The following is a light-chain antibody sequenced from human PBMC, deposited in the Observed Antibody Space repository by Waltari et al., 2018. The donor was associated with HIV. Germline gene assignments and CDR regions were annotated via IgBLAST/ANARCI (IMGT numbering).Light chain of an antibody. Sequence: QSALTQPPSASGSPGQSVIISCTGTTSDVGRYNYVSWYQQHPGRAPKLMIYEVNKRPPGVPDRFSGSKSGNTASLTVSGLQAEDEANYYCSSYTDTTTLGVVFGGGTKLTVL. CDR1: TSDVGRYNY. J-gene: IGLJ2*01. CDR2: EVN. V-gene: IGLV2-8*01. CDR3: SSYTDTTTLGVV.